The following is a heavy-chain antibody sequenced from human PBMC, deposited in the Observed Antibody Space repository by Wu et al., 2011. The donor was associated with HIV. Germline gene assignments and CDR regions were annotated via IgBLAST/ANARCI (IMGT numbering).Heavy chain of an antibody. CDR3: ARGIPYYYDSSGYSSTPYYFDY. J-gene: IGHJ4*02. CDR2: IIPIFGTA. V-gene: IGHV1-69*05. D-gene: IGHD3-22*01. Sequence: QVQLVQSGAEVKKPGSSMKVSCTASGGTFSSYAISWVRQAPGQGLEWMGGIIPIFGTANYAQKFQGRVTITTDESTSTAYMELSSLRSEDTAVYYCARGIPYYYDSSGYSSTPYYFDYWGQGTLVTVSS. CDR1: GGTFSSYA.